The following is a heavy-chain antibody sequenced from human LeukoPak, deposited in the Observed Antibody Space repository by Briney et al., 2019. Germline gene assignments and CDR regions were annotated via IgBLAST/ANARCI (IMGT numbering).Heavy chain of an antibody. CDR2: IYYSGNT. D-gene: IGHD1/OR15-1a*01. CDR1: GVSISSSNSY. Sequence: PSETLSLTCTVSGVSISSSNSYWGWIRQPPGKGLEWIGSIYYSGNTYYNASLKSQVSISIDTSKNQFSLRLTSVTAADTAVYYCARGAADRNNYYYYIDVWGKGTTITVSS. J-gene: IGHJ6*03. V-gene: IGHV4-39*01. CDR3: ARGAADRNNYYYYIDV.